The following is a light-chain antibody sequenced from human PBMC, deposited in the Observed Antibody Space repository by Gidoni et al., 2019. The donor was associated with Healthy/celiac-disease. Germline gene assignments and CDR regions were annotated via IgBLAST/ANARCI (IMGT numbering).Light chain of an antibody. CDR3: SSYTSSSTLI. Sequence: QSALPQPASVSGSPGQSITISCTGTSSDVGGYNYVSWYQQHPGKAPKLMIYEVSNRPAGVSNRCSGSKSGNTASLTISGLQAEDEDDYYCSSYTSSSTLIFGGGTKLTVL. CDR1: SSDVGGYNY. CDR2: EVS. V-gene: IGLV2-14*01. J-gene: IGLJ2*01.